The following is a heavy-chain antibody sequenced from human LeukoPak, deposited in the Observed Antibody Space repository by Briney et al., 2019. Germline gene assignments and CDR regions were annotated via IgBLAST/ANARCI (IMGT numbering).Heavy chain of an antibody. CDR3: ARVEVQLGQGDY. V-gene: IGHV3-74*01. Sequence: GESLRLSCAASGLTFSRYWMHWVRQAPGKGLVWVSRISSDGSSTDYADSVKGRFTISRDNAKNTLYLQMNSLRAEDTAVYYCARVEVQLGQGDYWGQGTLVTVSS. J-gene: IGHJ4*02. CDR2: ISSDGSST. CDR1: GLTFSRYW. D-gene: IGHD1-1*01.